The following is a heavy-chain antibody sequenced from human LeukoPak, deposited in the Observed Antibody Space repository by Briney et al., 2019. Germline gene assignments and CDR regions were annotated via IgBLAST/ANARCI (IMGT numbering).Heavy chain of an antibody. CDR3: ARDPGLVAVAGPVGAFDI. Sequence: SSETLSLTCTVSGGSISSGGYSWSWIRQHPGKGLEWIVYIYYSGSTYYNPSLKSRVTISVDTSKNQFSLKLSSVTAADTAVYYCARDPGLVAVAGPVGAFDIWGQGTMVTVS. CDR1: GGSISSGGYS. D-gene: IGHD6-19*01. CDR2: IYYSGST. V-gene: IGHV4-31*03. J-gene: IGHJ3*02.